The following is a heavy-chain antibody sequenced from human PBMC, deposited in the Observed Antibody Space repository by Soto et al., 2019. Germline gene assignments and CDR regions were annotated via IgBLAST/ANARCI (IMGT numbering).Heavy chain of an antibody. Sequence: QVQLQESGPGLVKPSGTLSLTCGVSGGSISTSNWWSWVRQPPGKGLEWIGEIYHSGSTNYNPSLRSRATISVDKSKHQFALKLSSVTAADTAVYYCARKQWVVPNWFDPWGQGTLVTVSS. CDR1: GGSISTSNW. CDR3: ARKQWVVPNWFDP. D-gene: IGHD6-19*01. J-gene: IGHJ5*02. CDR2: IYHSGST. V-gene: IGHV4-4*02.